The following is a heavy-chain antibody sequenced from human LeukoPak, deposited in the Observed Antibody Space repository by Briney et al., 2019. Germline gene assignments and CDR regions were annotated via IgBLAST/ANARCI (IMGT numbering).Heavy chain of an antibody. CDR1: GFTFSSYS. J-gene: IGHJ3*02. D-gene: IGHD2-2*01. CDR2: ISSSSSYI. V-gene: IGHV3-21*01. Sequence: GGSLRLSCAASGFTFSSYSMNWVRQAPGKGLEWVSSISSSSSYIYYADSVKGRFIISRDNAKNSLYLQMNSLRAEDTAVYYCATYCSSTSCYDDAFDIWGQGTMVTVSS. CDR3: ATYCSSTSCYDDAFDI.